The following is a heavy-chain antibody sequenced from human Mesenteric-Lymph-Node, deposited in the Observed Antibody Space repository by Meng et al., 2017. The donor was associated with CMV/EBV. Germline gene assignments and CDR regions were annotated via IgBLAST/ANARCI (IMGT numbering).Heavy chain of an antibody. V-gene: IGHV1-69*05. Sequence: SVKVSCKASGGTFSSYAISWVRQAPGQGLEWMGGIIPIFGTANYAQKFQGRVTITTDESTSTAYMELSSLRSEDTAVYYCARGNWNYALSTNYYGMDVWGQGTTVTVSS. J-gene: IGHJ6*02. CDR2: IIPIFGTA. D-gene: IGHD1-7*01. CDR1: GGTFSSYA. CDR3: ARGNWNYALSTNYYGMDV.